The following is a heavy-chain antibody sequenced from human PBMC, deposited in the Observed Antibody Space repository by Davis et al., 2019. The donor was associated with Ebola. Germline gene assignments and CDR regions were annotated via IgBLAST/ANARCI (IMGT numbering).Heavy chain of an antibody. D-gene: IGHD2-2*01. CDR3: ARDAVPAAQDY. Sequence: GGSLRLSCAASGFTFSNYAMNWVRQAPGKGLEGVAAISFDESTQYYADSVKGRFTISRDNSKNTLYLQMNSLRAEDTAIYYCARDAVPAAQDYWGQGTLVTVSS. CDR2: ISFDESTQ. J-gene: IGHJ4*02. CDR1: GFTFSNYA. V-gene: IGHV3-30-3*01.